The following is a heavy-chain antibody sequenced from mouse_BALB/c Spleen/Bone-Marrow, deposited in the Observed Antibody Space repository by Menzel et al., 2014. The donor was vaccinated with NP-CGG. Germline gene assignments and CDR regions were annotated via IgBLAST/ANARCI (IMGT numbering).Heavy chain of an antibody. V-gene: IGHV5-9-3*01. CDR2: VSSGGSFT. CDR3: ARHAENSAFYS. CDR1: GFTFSNYA. Sequence: EVNVVESGGGLVSPGGSLKLSCAASGFTFSNYAMSWVRQTPGKRLEWVATVSSGGSFTYYPDSVKGRFTISRDSAKNTLYLQMSSLRSEDTATYYCARHAENSAFYSCGQGATLTLSP. J-gene: IGHJ2*01.